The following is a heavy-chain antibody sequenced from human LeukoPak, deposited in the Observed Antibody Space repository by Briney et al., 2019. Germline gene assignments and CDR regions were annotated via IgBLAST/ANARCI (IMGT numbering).Heavy chain of an antibody. Sequence: SETLSLTCTVSGGSISSYYWSWIRQPPGKGLEWIGYIYYSGSTNYNPSLKSRVTISVDTSKNQFSLKLSSVTAADTAVYYCARGGSYDILTGYYLPFDYGGQGTLVTVSS. D-gene: IGHD3-9*01. V-gene: IGHV4-59*01. CDR1: GGSISSYY. CDR3: ARGGSYDILTGYYLPFDY. CDR2: IYYSGST. J-gene: IGHJ4*02.